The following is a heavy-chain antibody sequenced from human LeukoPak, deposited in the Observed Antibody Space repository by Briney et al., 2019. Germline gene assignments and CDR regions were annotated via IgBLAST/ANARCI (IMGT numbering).Heavy chain of an antibody. CDR1: GYTFTDYY. D-gene: IGHD6-6*01. CDR3: ARGLIAAPGDYYYYMDV. Sequence: ASVKVSCKASGYTFTDYYINWVRQAPGQGLEWMGWINPNSGGTNYAQKFQGRVTMTRDTSISTAYMELSRLRSDDTAVYYCARGLIAAPGDYYYYMDVWGKGTTVTVSS. V-gene: IGHV1-2*02. CDR2: INPNSGGT. J-gene: IGHJ6*03.